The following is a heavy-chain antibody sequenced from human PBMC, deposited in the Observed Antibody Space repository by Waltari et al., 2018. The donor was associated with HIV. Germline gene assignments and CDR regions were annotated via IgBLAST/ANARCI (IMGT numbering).Heavy chain of an antibody. CDR2: VGPGGDV. Sequence: TCAVYGASFNDYYWTWIRQSPGKGLEWMGEVGPGGDVNVLPSIRRRLSLSTDASTNQFSLTLTSVAATDTAVYFCARGHQMTSYAWGNWLWEQRLSRYFFDLCGQGT. CDR3: ARGHQMTSYAWGNWLWEQRLSRYFFDL. D-gene: IGHD1-26*01. CDR1: GASFNDYY. J-gene: IGHJ4*02. V-gene: IGHV4-34*10.